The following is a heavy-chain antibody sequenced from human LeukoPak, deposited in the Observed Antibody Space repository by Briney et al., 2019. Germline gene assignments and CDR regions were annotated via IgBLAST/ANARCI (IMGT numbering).Heavy chain of an antibody. D-gene: IGHD2/OR15-2a*01. J-gene: IGHJ5*02. Sequence: GGSLRLSCEGSGFTFSSYTMNWVRQAPGKGVEWVASIQSSGNSVYYADSMRGRFTVSRDNARNSLSLQMDSLRVEDTAVYYCARDSLSWFDPWGQGTLVTVSS. CDR3: ARDSLSWFDP. V-gene: IGHV3-21*06. CDR2: IQSSGNSV. CDR1: GFTFSSYT.